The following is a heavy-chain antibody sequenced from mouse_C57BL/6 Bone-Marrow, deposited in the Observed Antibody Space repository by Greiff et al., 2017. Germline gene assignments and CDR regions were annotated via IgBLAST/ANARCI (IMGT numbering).Heavy chain of an antibody. V-gene: IGHV5-17*01. CDR1: GFTFSDYG. CDR3: ARRTVVAPDWYFDV. J-gene: IGHJ1*03. D-gene: IGHD1-1*01. CDR2: ISSGSSTI. Sequence: EVQRVESGGGLVKPGGSLKLSCAASGFTFSDYGMHWVRQAPEKGLEWVAYISSGSSTIYYADTVKGRFTISRDNAKNTLFLQMTSLRSEDTAMYYCARRTVVAPDWYFDVWGTGTTVTVSS.